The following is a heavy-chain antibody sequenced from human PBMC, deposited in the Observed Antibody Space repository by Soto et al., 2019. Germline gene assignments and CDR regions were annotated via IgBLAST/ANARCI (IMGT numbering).Heavy chain of an antibody. CDR1: GGSISSGGYY. J-gene: IGHJ6*02. CDR3: AVSRDGYSMDV. D-gene: IGHD2-2*01. V-gene: IGHV4-31*03. Sequence: QVQLQESGAGLVKPSQTLSLTCTVSGGSISSGGYYWSWIRQHPGKGLEWIGYIYYSGSTYYNPSLKSRVTISVDTSKDQFSLKLSSVTAADTAVYYCAVSRDGYSMDVWGQGTTVTVSS. CDR2: IYYSGST.